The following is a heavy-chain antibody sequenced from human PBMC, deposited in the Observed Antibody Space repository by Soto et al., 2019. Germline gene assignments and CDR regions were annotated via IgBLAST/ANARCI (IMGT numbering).Heavy chain of an antibody. J-gene: IGHJ4*02. Sequence: QVDLVQSGAEVKEPGASVRISCEASGYTFTSYGIHWVRQAPGQRLEWMGWINTGSSNTRYSPEFQARVTITRDTSASTVYMELNSLRSEDTAVYCCASAMPPAVYIYFDQWGQGALVTVSS. D-gene: IGHD2-2*01. CDR1: GYTFTSYG. CDR3: ASAMPPAVYIYFDQ. V-gene: IGHV1-3*04. CDR2: INTGSSNT.